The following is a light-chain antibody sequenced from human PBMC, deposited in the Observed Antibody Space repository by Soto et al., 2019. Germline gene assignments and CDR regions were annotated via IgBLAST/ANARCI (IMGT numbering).Light chain of an antibody. CDR3: MQGTHWPIT. Sequence: DVVMTQSTLSLPVTLGQPSSISRMSPQSLVHSDGIAYFSWFQQRPGRSPRRLIYKVSNRDSGVPARFSGSGSGTDFALKISRVEAEDVGVYYCMQGTHWPITFAQGTRLEI. CDR1: QSLVHSDGIAY. J-gene: IGKJ5*01. CDR2: KVS. V-gene: IGKV2-30*02.